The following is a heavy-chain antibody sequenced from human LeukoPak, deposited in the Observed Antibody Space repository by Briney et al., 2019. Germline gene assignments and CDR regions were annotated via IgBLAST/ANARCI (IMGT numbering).Heavy chain of an antibody. CDR1: LFSPSRYR. CDR2: IKQDGSEK. V-gene: IGHV3-7*02. Sequence: TLGSPRVSCAEPLFSPSRYRICAVRETPRTGLGWVAQIKQDGSEKYYVDSVKGRLTISRDNAKNSLYLQMNSLRAEDTAVYYCARMVGITGRNWFDPWGQGTLVTVSS. D-gene: IGHD1-20*01. J-gene: IGHJ5*02. CDR3: ARMVGITGRNWFDP.